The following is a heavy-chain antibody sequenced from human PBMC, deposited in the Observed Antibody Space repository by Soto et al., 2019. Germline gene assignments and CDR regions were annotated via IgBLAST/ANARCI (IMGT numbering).Heavy chain of an antibody. CDR3: ARGVMTTVTTSAFFDY. CDR1: GGSISSGGYY. D-gene: IGHD4-17*01. Sequence: SETLSLTCTVSGGSISSGGYYWSWIRQHPGKGLEWIGYIYYSGSTYYNPSLKSRVTISVDTSKNQFSLKLSSVTAADTAVYYCARGVMTTVTTSAFFDYWGQGTLVTVSS. J-gene: IGHJ4*02. CDR2: IYYSGST. V-gene: IGHV4-31*03.